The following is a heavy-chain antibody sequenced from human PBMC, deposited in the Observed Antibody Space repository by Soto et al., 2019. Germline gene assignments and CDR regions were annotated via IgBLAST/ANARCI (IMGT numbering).Heavy chain of an antibody. Sequence: SETLSLTCTVSGGSIRSYYWSWIRQPPGKGLEWIGNIYYSGSTNYNPSLKSRVTISVDTSKNQFSLKLSSVTAADTAVYYCARTYGDCFDYWGQGTLVTVSS. J-gene: IGHJ4*02. CDR1: GGSIRSYY. CDR2: IYYSGST. D-gene: IGHD4-17*01. V-gene: IGHV4-59*01. CDR3: ARTYGDCFDY.